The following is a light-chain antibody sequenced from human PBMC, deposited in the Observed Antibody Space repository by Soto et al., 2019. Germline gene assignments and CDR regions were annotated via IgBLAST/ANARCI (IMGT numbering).Light chain of an antibody. CDR3: QSYDSSLSGYV. CDR2: GNS. V-gene: IGLV1-40*01. J-gene: IGLJ1*01. Sequence: QSVLTQPPSVSGAPGQRVTISCTGSSSNIGAGYDVHWYQQLPGTAPKLLIYGNSNRPSGFPDRFSGSKSGTSASLAITGLQDDDEADYYCQSYDSSLSGYVFGTGTKVTVL. CDR1: SSNIGAGYD.